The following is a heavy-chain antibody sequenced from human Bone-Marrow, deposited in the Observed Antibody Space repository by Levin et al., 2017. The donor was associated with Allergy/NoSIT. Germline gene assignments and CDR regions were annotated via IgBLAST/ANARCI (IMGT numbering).Heavy chain of an antibody. CDR2: ISGSGGDT. CDR3: AKDRSLERRGIFDC. V-gene: IGHV3-23*01. J-gene: IGHJ4*02. D-gene: IGHD1-1*01. CDR1: GFTFSSYA. Sequence: GESLKISCAASGFTFSSYAMSWVRQAPGKGLEWVSAISGSGGDTYYADSVKGRFTISRDNSKNTLYLQMNSLRAEDTAVYFCAKDRSLERRGIFDCWGQGTLVTVSS.